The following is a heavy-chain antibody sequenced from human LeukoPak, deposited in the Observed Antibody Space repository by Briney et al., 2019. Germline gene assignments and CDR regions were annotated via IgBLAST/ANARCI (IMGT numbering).Heavy chain of an antibody. CDR3: AREGNGLLSKDFDY. J-gene: IGHJ4*02. V-gene: IGHV1-2*02. D-gene: IGHD2/OR15-2a*01. CDR2: IGPHSSAT. Sequence: ASVKVSCKASGGTFSSYAISWVRQAPGQWLEWMGYIGPHSSATSSPQEFQGRVTMTRDTSMSTAYMELTRLTSDDTAVYYCAREGNGLLSKDFDYWGQGTLVTVSS. CDR1: GGTFSSYA.